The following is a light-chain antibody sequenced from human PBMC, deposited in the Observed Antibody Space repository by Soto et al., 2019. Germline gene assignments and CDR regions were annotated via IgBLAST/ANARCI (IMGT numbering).Light chain of an antibody. V-gene: IGLV2-11*01. J-gene: IGLJ3*02. Sequence: QSALTQPRSVSGSPGQSVTISCTGTSSNVGGYPYVSWYQQHPGIAPQLIIYDVTKRPSGVPDRFSGSKSGNTASLTISGLQAEDEADYYCCSYAGSYSWVFGGGTKLTVL. CDR2: DVT. CDR3: CSYAGSYSWV. CDR1: SSNVGGYPY.